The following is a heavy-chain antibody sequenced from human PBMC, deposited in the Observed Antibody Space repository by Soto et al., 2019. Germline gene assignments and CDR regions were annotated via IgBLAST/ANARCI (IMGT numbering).Heavy chain of an antibody. CDR2: INYRETT. CDR3: ARVSATGTRWFDS. V-gene: IGHV4-31*03. CDR1: GGSFNSGAYY. Sequence: SETLSLTCTVSGGSFNSGAYYWSWIRQLPGKGLEWIGYINYRETTYYNPSLKSRVTISRDPSKRQFSLRVNSVTAADTAVYYCARVSATGTRWFDSWGQGTQVTVSS. D-gene: IGHD6-13*01. J-gene: IGHJ5*01.